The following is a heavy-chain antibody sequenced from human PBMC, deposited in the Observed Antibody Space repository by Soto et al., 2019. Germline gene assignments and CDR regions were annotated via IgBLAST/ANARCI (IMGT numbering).Heavy chain of an antibody. Sequence: PGESLKISCKGSGYSFTSYWIGWVRQMPGKGLEWMGIIYPGDSDTRYSPSFQGQVTISADKSISTAYLQWSSPKASDTAMYYCARQGYSSGWYYVMAVWGQGTTVPVSS. J-gene: IGHJ6*02. V-gene: IGHV5-51*01. CDR3: ARQGYSSGWYYVMAV. CDR2: IYPGDSDT. D-gene: IGHD6-19*01. CDR1: GYSFTSYW.